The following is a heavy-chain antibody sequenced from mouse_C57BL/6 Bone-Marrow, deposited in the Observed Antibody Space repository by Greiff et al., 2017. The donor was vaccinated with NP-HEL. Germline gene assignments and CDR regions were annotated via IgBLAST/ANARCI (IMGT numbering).Heavy chain of an antibody. CDR1: GFSLTSYG. V-gene: IGHV2-5*01. CDR3: AKNWGLGGSSWFAY. J-gene: IGHJ3*01. CDR2: IWRGGST. D-gene: IGHD1-1*01. Sequence: QVQLKESGPGLVQPSQSLSITCTVSGFSLTSYGVHWVRQSPGKGLEWLGVIWRGGSTDYNAAFMSRLSITKDNSKSHVFFKMNSLQADDTSIYYCAKNWGLGGSSWFAYWGQGTLVTVSA.